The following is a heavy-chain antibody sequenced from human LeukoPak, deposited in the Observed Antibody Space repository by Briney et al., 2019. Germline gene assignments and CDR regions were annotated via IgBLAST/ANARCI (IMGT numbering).Heavy chain of an antibody. V-gene: IGHV3-21*01. D-gene: IGHD1-26*01. J-gene: IGHJ4*02. CDR2: ISSSSSYI. CDR1: GFTFSSYS. Sequence: GGSLRLSCAASGFTFSSYSMNWVRQAPGKGLEWVSSISSSSSYIYYADSVKGRFAISRDNAKNSLYLQMNSLRAEDTAVYYCARDTPGGAGFDYWGQGTLVTVSS. CDR3: ARDTPGGAGFDY.